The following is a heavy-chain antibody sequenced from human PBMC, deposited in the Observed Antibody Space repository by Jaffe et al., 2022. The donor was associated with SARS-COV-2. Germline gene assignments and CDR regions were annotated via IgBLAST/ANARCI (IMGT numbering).Heavy chain of an antibody. D-gene: IGHD1-20*01. CDR3: ARGSRGLNSDDFDY. CDR2: ITSKAYAGAT. CDR1: GFTFGDYG. Sequence: EEQLVESGGGLVQPGRSLRLSCTGSGFTFGDYGLSWFRLPPGKGLEWVGFITSKAYAGATEYAASVKGRFTISRDDSESIAYLQMNSLKTEDTAVYYCARGSRGLNSDDFDYWGQGTLVTVSS. J-gene: IGHJ4*02. V-gene: IGHV3-49*03.